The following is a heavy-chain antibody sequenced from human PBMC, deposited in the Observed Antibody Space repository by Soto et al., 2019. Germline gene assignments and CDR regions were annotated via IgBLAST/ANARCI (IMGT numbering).Heavy chain of an antibody. D-gene: IGHD3-16*02. CDR2: IYSGGST. CDR1: GFTVSSNY. J-gene: IGHJ4*02. V-gene: IGHV3-66*01. CDR3: ARISMHLGELSPYFDY. Sequence: ESGGGLVQPGGSLRLSCAASGFTVSSNYMSWVRQAPGKGLEWVSVIYSGGSTYYADSVKGRFTISRDNSKNTLYLQMNSLRAEDTAVYYCARISMHLGELSPYFDYWGQGTLVTVSS.